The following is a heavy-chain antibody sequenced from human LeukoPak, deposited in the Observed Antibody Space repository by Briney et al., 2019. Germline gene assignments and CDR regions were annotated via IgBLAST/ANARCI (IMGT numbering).Heavy chain of an antibody. Sequence: HGASVKVSCKASGYTFTSYGISWVRQAPGQGLEWMGWISAYNGNTNYAQKLQGRVTMTTDTSTSTAYMELRSLRSDDTAVYYCARDEDITMIVVVTYGMDVWGQGTTVTVPS. CDR1: GYTFTSYG. D-gene: IGHD3-22*01. J-gene: IGHJ6*02. CDR3: ARDEDITMIVVVTYGMDV. CDR2: ISAYNGNT. V-gene: IGHV1-18*01.